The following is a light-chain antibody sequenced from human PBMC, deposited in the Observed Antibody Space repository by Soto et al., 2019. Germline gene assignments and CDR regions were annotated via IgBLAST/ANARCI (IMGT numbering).Light chain of an antibody. CDR3: QQYGTYPLT. Sequence: DIAMTQSPSTLSASVGDRVTITCRASQTIGNLLAWYQQKPGKAPNLLIHLASTLKSGVPSRFSGSGYGTEFTLTISSMQPDDFATYYCQQYGTYPLTFGGGTEVEI. CDR2: LAS. J-gene: IGKJ4*01. CDR1: QTIGNL. V-gene: IGKV1-5*03.